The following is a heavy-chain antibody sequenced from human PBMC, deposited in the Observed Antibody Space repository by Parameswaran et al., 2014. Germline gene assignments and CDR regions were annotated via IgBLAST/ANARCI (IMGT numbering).Heavy chain of an antibody. D-gene: IGHD3-22*01. V-gene: IGHV4-34*01. CDR1: GGSFSGYY. J-gene: IGHJ4*02. CDR3: ARAPDEYSDSSGYYRD. CDR2: LYYTGST. Sequence: GSLRLSCAVYGGSFSGYYWSWLRQPPGKGLEWIGELYYTGSTNYNPSLQSRLTISVDRSKNQFSLKLSSVTAADTAVYYCARAPDEYSDSSGYYRDWGQGTLVTVSS.